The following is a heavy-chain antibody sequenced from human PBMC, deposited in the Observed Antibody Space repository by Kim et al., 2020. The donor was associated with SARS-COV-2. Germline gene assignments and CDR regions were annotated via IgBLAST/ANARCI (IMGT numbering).Heavy chain of an antibody. CDR3: ASADYYDSSGPLYFDY. V-gene: IGHV3-33*05. J-gene: IGHJ4*01. Sequence: GGSLRLSCAASGFTFSSYGMHWVRQAPGKGLEWVAVISYDGSNKYYADSVKGRFTISRDNSKNTLYLQMNSLRAEDTAVYYCASADYYDSSGPLYFDYWG. CDR1: GFTFSSYG. D-gene: IGHD3-22*01. CDR2: ISYDGSNK.